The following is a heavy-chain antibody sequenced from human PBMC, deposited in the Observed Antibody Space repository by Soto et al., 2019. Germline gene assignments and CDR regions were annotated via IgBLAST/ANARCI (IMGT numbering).Heavy chain of an antibody. CDR1: GYSFTNYG. CDR2: ISVYNGNT. J-gene: IGHJ6*02. Sequence: QVQLVQSGAEVKKPGASVKVSCKASGYSFTNYGIRWVRQAPGQGLEWMAWISVYNGNTHYAQNLQGRVTVTTDTSTSTAYMELRSLSSDDTAMYYCARNENYYYYGMDVWGQGTTVTVSS. CDR3: ARNENYYYYGMDV. V-gene: IGHV1-18*01.